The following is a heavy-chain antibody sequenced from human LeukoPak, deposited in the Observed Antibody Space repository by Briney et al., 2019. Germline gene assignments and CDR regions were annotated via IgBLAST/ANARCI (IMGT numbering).Heavy chain of an antibody. D-gene: IGHD3-3*01. J-gene: IGHJ3*02. CDR2: IKPDGSEK. Sequence: GGSLRLSCAASGFAFSSYWMNWVRQAPGKGLEWVANIKPDGSEKWYVDSVKGRFTISRDNGKNSLNLQLNSLRAEDTAVYHCARDFSAFDIWGQGTMVTVSS. CDR1: GFAFSSYW. V-gene: IGHV3-7*05. CDR3: ARDFSAFDI.